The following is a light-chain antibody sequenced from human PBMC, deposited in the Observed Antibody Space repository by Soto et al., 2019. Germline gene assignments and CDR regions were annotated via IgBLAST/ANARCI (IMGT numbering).Light chain of an antibody. CDR2: RND. V-gene: IGLV1-44*01. CDR1: SSNIGSNS. J-gene: IGLJ1*01. CDR3: AAWDESMDGRV. Sequence: QSVLTQPPSASGTPGQRVSISCSGSSSNIGSNSVHWYQQLPGTAPKLLICRNDQRPSGVPDRFSGSKSGTSASLAISGLQSEDEADYYCAAWDESMDGRVFGTGNKVTVL.